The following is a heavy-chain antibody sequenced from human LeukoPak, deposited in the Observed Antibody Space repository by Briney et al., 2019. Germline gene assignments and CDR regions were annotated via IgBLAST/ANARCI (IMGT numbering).Heavy chain of an antibody. J-gene: IGHJ1*01. V-gene: IGHV4-39*01. CDR3: ANIAMAGTDSEYFQN. CDR2: IYYSGST. Sequence: SETLSLTCAVYGGSFSGYYWGWIRQSPGKGLEWIGSIYYSGSTYYNPSFKSRVTISADTSKSQVSLKLSSVTAADTAMYNCANIAMAGTDSEYFQNWGQGTLVTVSS. CDR1: GGSFSGYY. D-gene: IGHD6-19*01.